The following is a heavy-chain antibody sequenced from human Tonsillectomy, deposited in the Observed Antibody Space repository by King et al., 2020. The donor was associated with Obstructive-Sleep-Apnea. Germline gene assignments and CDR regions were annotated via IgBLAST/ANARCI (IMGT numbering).Heavy chain of an antibody. CDR1: GFTFSSYS. D-gene: IGHD4-17*01. CDR3: ARLVDEYGDYVNWFFDL. Sequence: VQLVESGGGLVQPGGSLRLSCVASGFTFSSYSMNWVRQAPGKGLEWVSHITSDGSTRFYADSVEGRFTISRDNVKNSLYLQMNSRRDEDTAIYYCARLVDEYGDYVNWFFDLWGRGTLVTVSS. CDR2: ITSDGSTR. V-gene: IGHV3-48*02. J-gene: IGHJ2*01.